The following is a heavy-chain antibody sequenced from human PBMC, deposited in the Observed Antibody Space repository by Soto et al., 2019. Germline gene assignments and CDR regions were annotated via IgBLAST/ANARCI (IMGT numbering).Heavy chain of an antibody. CDR3: AREGATVNAFDI. J-gene: IGHJ3*02. D-gene: IGHD4-17*01. Sequence: EVQLVESGGGLVKPGGSLRLSCAASGFTFSSYCMNWVRQAPGKGLEWVSSISSSSSYIYYADSVKGRFTISRDNAKNSLYLQMNSLRAEDTAVYYCAREGATVNAFDIWGQGTMVTVSS. V-gene: IGHV3-21*01. CDR2: ISSSSSYI. CDR1: GFTFSSYC.